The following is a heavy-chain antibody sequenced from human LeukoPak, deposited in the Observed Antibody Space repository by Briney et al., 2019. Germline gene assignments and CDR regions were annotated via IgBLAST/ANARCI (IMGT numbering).Heavy chain of an antibody. Sequence: ASVKVSCKASGYTFTSYDINWVRQATGQGLEWMGWMNPNSGNTGYAQKFQGRVTMTRNTSISTAYVELSSLRSEDTAVYYCARGGYCSGGSCSFWGSAKYYMDVWGKGTTVTVSS. CDR3: ARGGYCSGGSCSFWGSAKYYMDV. CDR2: MNPNSGNT. D-gene: IGHD2-15*01. CDR1: GYTFTSYD. V-gene: IGHV1-8*01. J-gene: IGHJ6*03.